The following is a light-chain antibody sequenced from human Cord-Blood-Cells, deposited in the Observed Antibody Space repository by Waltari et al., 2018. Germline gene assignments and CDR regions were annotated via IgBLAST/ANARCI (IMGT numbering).Light chain of an antibody. Sequence: DIQMTQSPSSLSASVGHRVTITCRASQSISSYLNWYQQKPGKAPKLLIYAASSLQSGVPSRFSGSGYGTDFTLTISSLQPEDFATYYCQQSYSTLFTFGPGTKVDIK. CDR2: AAS. J-gene: IGKJ3*01. CDR1: QSISSY. CDR3: QQSYSTLFT. V-gene: IGKV1-39*01.